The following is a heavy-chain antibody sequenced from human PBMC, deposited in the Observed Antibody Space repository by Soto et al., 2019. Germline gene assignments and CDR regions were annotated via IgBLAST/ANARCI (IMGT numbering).Heavy chain of an antibody. CDR2: MNEDGGTT. Sequence: GGSLILSCAASGFTFSGYWMHSVRQAPGKGLVWVSRMNEDGGTTDYADSVKGRFTISRDTAKNTLYPQMNSRRVEDTAVYYCASDLSGRADVWGQGTTVTVSS. CDR1: GFTFSGYW. D-gene: IGHD3-10*01. V-gene: IGHV3-74*01. CDR3: ASDLSGRADV. J-gene: IGHJ6*02.